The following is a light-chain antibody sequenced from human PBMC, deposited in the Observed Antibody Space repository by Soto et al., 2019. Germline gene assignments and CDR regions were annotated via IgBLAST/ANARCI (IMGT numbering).Light chain of an antibody. Sequence: QSVLTQPASVSGSPGQSITISCTGTSSDVGSYNLVSWYQQHPGKAPKLMISEDRKRPSGASDRFSGSKSGNAASLTISGLQAEDEADYYCCSYAGSSSYVFGTGTKVTV. J-gene: IGLJ1*01. CDR2: EDR. CDR3: CSYAGSSSYV. CDR1: SSDVGSYNL. V-gene: IGLV2-23*01.